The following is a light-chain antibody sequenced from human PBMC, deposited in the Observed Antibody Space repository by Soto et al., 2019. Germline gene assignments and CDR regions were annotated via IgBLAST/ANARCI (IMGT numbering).Light chain of an antibody. V-gene: IGKV1-5*03. CDR1: QTISSW. J-gene: IGKJ1*01. CDR2: KAS. CDR3: QQYNSYSRT. Sequence: DIQMTHSPSTLSGSVGARVNITFRASQTISSWLAWYQQKPGKAPKLLIYKASTLKSGVPSRFSGSGSGTEFTLTISSLQPDDFATYYCQQYNSYSRTFGQGTKVDIK.